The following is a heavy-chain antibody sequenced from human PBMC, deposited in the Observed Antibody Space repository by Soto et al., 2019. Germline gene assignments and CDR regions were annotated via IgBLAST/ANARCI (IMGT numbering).Heavy chain of an antibody. J-gene: IGHJ6*02. CDR2: IIPIFDSI. Sequence: QVQLVQSGAEVQKPGSSVKVSCKASGGTFSSYAITWVRQAPGQGLEWMGGIIPIFDSIKYAQKFQGRVTITADESTSTAYMELSSLRSEDTAVYYCARARVYYYHYGMDVWGQGTTVTVSS. CDR3: ARARVYYYHYGMDV. CDR1: GGTFSSYA. D-gene: IGHD6-6*01. V-gene: IGHV1-69*01.